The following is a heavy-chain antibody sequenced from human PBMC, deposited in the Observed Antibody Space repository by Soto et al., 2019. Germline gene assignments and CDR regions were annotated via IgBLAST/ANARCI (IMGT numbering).Heavy chain of an antibody. CDR1: GFTFSTYA. V-gene: IGHV3-23*01. J-gene: IGHJ4*02. Sequence: GGSLRFSCAASGFTFSTYAMTWVRQPPGKGLEWVSAISTNGVSTYYADSVKGRFTISRDNSKNTLYLQMNSLRAEDTALYYCAVSKGSSPDDYWGQGTLVTVSS. D-gene: IGHD6-6*01. CDR2: ISTNGVST. CDR3: AVSKGSSPDDY.